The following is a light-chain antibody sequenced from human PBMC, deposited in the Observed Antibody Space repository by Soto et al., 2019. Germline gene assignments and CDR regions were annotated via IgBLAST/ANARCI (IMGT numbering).Light chain of an antibody. CDR1: RSVVSGY. CDR2: GAS. Sequence: EIVLTQSPGTLSLSPGERATVSCRASRSVVSGYVAWYQQKPGQAPRLVIFGASARATGIPDRFSGSGSGTDFTLTISGLEPEDFVVYYCQQRSSSITFGQGTRLEIK. J-gene: IGKJ5*01. CDR3: QQRSSSIT. V-gene: IGKV3D-20*02.